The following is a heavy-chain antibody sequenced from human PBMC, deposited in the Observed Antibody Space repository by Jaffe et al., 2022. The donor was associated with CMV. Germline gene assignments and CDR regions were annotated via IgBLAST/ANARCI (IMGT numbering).Heavy chain of an antibody. CDR3: ASFTSHPSGDQRYGMDV. J-gene: IGHJ6*02. CDR2: INPNSGDT. CDR1: GYTFTAYY. D-gene: IGHD3-10*01. Sequence: QVQLVQSGAEVKKPGASVRVSCTTSGYTFTAYYIHWVRQSPGQGLEWLGWINPNSGDTNYAQTFQGRVTMARDTSISTAYMQLSRLRSDDTAVYYCASFTSHPSGDQRYGMDVWGQGTTVTVS. V-gene: IGHV1-2*02.